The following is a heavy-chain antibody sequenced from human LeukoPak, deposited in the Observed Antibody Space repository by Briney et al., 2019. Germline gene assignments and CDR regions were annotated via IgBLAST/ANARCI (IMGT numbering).Heavy chain of an antibody. Sequence: GGSLRLSCAASGFTFSTYNMNWVRQAPGKGPEWVSSITSSSSYIYYADSVKGRFTISRDNAKNSLYLQMDSLRVEDTAVYYCAKDTVKVATIRRVPHYMDVWGKGTTVTISS. J-gene: IGHJ6*03. CDR2: ITSSSSYI. CDR1: GFTFSTYN. V-gene: IGHV3-21*06. CDR3: AKDTVKVATIRRVPHYMDV. D-gene: IGHD5-12*01.